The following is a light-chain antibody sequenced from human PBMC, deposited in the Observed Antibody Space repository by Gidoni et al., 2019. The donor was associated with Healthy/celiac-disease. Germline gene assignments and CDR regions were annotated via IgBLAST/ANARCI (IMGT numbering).Light chain of an antibody. J-gene: IGKJ4*01. CDR2: LGS. CDR1: KSLLHSNGYNY. Sequence: DIVMTQSPLSLHVTPGAPASISCRSSKSLLHSNGYNYLDWYLQKTGQSPQLLIYLGSNRASGVPDRFSGSGSGTDFTLKISRVEAEDVGVYYCRQALQTPLTFGGGTKVEIK. V-gene: IGKV2-28*01. CDR3: RQALQTPLT.